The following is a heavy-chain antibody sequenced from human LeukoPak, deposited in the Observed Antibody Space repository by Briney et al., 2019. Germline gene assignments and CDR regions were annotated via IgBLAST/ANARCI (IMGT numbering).Heavy chain of an antibody. CDR3: ARDFWNFYDSSGYYRDFGS. D-gene: IGHD3-22*01. Sequence: VASVKVSCKATSHISWVRQAPGQGLEWMGWIGSYEGDTYYAQKFQGRVTVTTDTSTNTAYMELRSLRADDTAVYYCARDFWNFYDSSGYYRDFGSWGQGTLVTVSS. J-gene: IGHJ5*01. CDR2: IGSYEGDT. V-gene: IGHV1-18*01. CDR1: TSH.